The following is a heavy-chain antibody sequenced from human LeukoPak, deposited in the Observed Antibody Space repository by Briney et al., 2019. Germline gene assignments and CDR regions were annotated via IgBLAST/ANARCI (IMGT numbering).Heavy chain of an antibody. D-gene: IGHD2-2*01. CDR1: GFTFSDYY. Sequence: GGSLRLSCAASGFTFSDYYMSWIRKAPGKGLEWVSYISSSGSTIYYADSVKGRFTISRDNAKNSLYLQMNSLRAEDTALYYCAKASSRYCSSTSCYGRAFDIWGQGTMVTVSS. V-gene: IGHV3-11*01. J-gene: IGHJ3*02. CDR3: AKASSRYCSSTSCYGRAFDI. CDR2: ISSSGSTI.